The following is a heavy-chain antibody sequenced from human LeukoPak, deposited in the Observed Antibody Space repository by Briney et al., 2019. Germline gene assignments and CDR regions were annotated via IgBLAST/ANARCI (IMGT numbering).Heavy chain of an antibody. V-gene: IGHV1-8*01. J-gene: IGHJ6*03. CDR1: GYTFTSYD. Sequence: ASVKVSCKASGYTFTSYDINWVRQATGQGLEWMGWMNPNSGNTGYAQKFRGRVTMTRNTSISTAYMELSSLRSDDTAVYYCAREDKVVPAGTTVTYYYYMDVWGKGTTVTVSS. CDR3: AREDKVVPAGTTVTYYYYMDV. CDR2: MNPNSGNT. D-gene: IGHD2-2*01.